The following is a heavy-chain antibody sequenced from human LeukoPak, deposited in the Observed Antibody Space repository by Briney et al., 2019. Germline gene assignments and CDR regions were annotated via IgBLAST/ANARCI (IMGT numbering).Heavy chain of an antibody. CDR2: IYYSGST. Sequence: SETLSLTCTVSGGSISSSSYYWGWIRQPPGKGLEWIGSIYYSGSTYYNPSLKSRVTISVDTSKNQFSLKLSSVTTADTAVYYCARDGGGGYYFDYWGQGTLVTVSS. J-gene: IGHJ4*02. CDR1: GGSISSSSYY. CDR3: ARDGGGGYYFDY. D-gene: IGHD2-21*01. V-gene: IGHV4-39*07.